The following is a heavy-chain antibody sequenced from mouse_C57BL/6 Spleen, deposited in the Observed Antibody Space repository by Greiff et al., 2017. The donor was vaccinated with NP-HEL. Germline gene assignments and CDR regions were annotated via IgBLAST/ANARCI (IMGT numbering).Heavy chain of an antibody. D-gene: IGHD2-1*01. CDR1: GYTFTSYW. CDR3: ERGSCNNGYFDV. Sequence: QVQLQQPGAELVKPGASVKLSCKASGYTFTSYWMQWVKQRPGQGLEWIGEIGPSDSYTKYNQKFKGKATLTVDTSSSTAYMQLSSLTSEDSAVYYSERGSCNNGYFDVWGPGTTLTVSS. J-gene: IGHJ1*01. V-gene: IGHV1-50*01. CDR2: IGPSDSYT.